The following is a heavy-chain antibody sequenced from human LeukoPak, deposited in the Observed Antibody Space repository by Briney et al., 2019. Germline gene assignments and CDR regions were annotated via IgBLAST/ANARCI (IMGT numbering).Heavy chain of an antibody. CDR2: MNPKSGYT. CDR1: GYTFTSYD. D-gene: IGHD4-17*01. J-gene: IGHJ4*02. Sequence: ASVKVSCRASGYTFTSYDINWVRQATGQGLEWMGWMNPKSGYTGSAQKFQGRVTMTRTTSISTGYMELSSLTSEDTAVYYCARTDGDLDYWGQGSLVTVSS. V-gene: IGHV1-8*02. CDR3: ARTDGDLDY.